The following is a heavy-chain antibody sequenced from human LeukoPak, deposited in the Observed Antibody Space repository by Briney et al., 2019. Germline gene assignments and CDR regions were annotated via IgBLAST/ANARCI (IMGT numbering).Heavy chain of an antibody. D-gene: IGHD3-22*01. CDR3: ARTLADYYDSSGYLDY. CDR1: GGSIRSGGYY. Sequence: SQTLSLTCTVPGGSIRSGGYYWSWIRQHPRKGLEWIGYIYYSGGTYYNPSLQSRVTISVDTSKSKFSLKLSSVTAADTAVYYCARTLADYYDSSGYLDYWGQGTLVTVSS. CDR2: IYYSGGT. J-gene: IGHJ4*02. V-gene: IGHV4-31*03.